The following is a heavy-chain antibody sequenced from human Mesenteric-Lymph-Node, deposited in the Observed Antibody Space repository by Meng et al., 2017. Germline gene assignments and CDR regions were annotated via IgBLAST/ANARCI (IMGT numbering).Heavy chain of an antibody. D-gene: IGHD1-14*01. CDR2: VVYSGTT. Sequence: RVLVNLLGSLSLTFFFSCCSSSSSSYYWAWIRQPPGEGLEWIGSVVYSGTTYYTSSLKSRVSISVDTSKNQFSLKLSSVTAADTAVYYCARHHHSPTFDYWGQGTLVTVSS. J-gene: IGHJ4*02. V-gene: IGHV4-39*01. CDR3: ARHHHSPTFDY. CDR1: CCSSSSSSYY.